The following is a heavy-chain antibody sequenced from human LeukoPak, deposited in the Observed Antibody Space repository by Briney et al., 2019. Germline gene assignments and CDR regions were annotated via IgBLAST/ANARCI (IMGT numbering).Heavy chain of an antibody. D-gene: IGHD6-13*01. Sequence: GASVKVSCKASGYTFTGYYMHWVRQAPGQGLEWMGWINPNSGGTNYAQKFQGRVTMTRDTSISTAYMELSRLRSDDTAVYYCARGGTGGYSSSWYVSLHSDWFDPWGQGTLVTVSS. V-gene: IGHV1-2*02. CDR1: GYTFTGYY. CDR2: INPNSGGT. J-gene: IGHJ5*02. CDR3: ARGGTGGYSSSWYVSLHSDWFDP.